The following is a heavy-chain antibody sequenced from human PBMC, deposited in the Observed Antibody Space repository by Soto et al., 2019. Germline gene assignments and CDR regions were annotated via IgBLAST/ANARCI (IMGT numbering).Heavy chain of an antibody. J-gene: IGHJ4*02. CDR3: VNSYAARGWYEGSDY. CDR2: IKDDGSET. CDR1: GLTFRSSW. D-gene: IGHD6-19*01. V-gene: IGHV3-7*03. Sequence: GSLRRSGAASGLTFRSSWMSWVRLPPGNGLEWVANIKDDGSETYYVDSVKDRFTISRDNTKNSLYLLMSGLRVDDTAVYYCVNSYAARGWYEGSDYWGRGTVVTVYS.